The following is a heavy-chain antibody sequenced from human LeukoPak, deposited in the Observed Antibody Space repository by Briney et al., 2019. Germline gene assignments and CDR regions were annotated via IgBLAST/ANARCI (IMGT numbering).Heavy chain of an antibody. J-gene: IGHJ4*02. V-gene: IGHV3-21*01. Sequence: GGSLRLSCAASGFTFSSYSMNWVRQAPGKGLEWVSSISSSSSYIYYADSVKGRFTISRDNAKNSLYLQMYSLRAEDTAVYYCARDSISRGYGDYPPPHDYWGQGTLVTVSS. CDR1: GFTFSSYS. D-gene: IGHD4-17*01. CDR3: ARDSISRGYGDYPPPHDY. CDR2: ISSSSSYI.